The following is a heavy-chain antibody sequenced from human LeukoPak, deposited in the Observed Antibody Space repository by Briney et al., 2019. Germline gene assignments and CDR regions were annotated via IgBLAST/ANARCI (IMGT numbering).Heavy chain of an antibody. Sequence: PGGSLRLSCAASGFTFSIYSMNWVRQAPGKGLEWVSYISGGSHTIYYADSVKGRFTISRDNAKNTLYLQMNSLRAEDTAVYYCARDQRGVPDYWGQGTLVTVSS. CDR1: GFTFSIYS. V-gene: IGHV3-48*01. CDR3: ARDQRGVPDY. J-gene: IGHJ4*02. CDR2: ISGGSHTI. D-gene: IGHD3-10*01.